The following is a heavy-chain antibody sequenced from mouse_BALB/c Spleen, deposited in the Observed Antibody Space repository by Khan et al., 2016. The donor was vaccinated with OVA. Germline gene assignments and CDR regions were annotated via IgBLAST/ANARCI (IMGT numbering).Heavy chain of an antibody. D-gene: IGHD4-1*01. J-gene: IGHJ3*01. V-gene: IGHV5-6*01. CDR3: ASHVTGSFAD. CDR2: MSSGGDYT. Sequence: VELVESGGDLVKPGGSLKLSCAASGFTFSSYSMSWVRQIPDKRLAWVATMSSGGDYTYSPDSVKGRFTIPRDNAKNTLYLQMSSLKSEDTAMYYCASHVTGSFADWGQGTRVTVSA. CDR1: GFTFSSYS.